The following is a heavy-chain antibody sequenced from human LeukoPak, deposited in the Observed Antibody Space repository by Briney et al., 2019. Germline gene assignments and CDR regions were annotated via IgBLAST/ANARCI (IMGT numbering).Heavy chain of an antibody. Sequence: GGSLRLSCVASGFTFSSYWMSWVRQAPGKGLEWVANIKQDGSEKYYVDSVKGRFTISRDNAKNSLYLQMNSLRAEDTAVYYCARDMYSSSWYLNWFDPWGQGTLVTVSS. CDR2: IKQDGSEK. D-gene: IGHD6-13*01. J-gene: IGHJ5*02. CDR3: ARDMYSSSWYLNWFDP. V-gene: IGHV3-7*01. CDR1: GFTFSSYW.